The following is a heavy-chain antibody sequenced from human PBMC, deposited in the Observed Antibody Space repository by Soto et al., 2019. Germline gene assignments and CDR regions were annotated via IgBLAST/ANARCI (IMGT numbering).Heavy chain of an antibody. Sequence: LRLSCAASGFTFSDYWMSWVRQAPGKGLEWVANIKQDGSDLYYVDSVKGRFTISRDNAKNSLYLQMNSLRGEDTALYYCARTTTFDYWGQGTLVTVSS. CDR1: GFTFSDYW. V-gene: IGHV3-7*01. CDR3: ARTTTFDY. CDR2: IKQDGSDL. D-gene: IGHD1-26*01. J-gene: IGHJ4*02.